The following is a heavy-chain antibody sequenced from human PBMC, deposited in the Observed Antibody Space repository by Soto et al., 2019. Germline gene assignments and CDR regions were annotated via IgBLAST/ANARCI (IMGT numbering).Heavy chain of an antibody. CDR1: GFTFSSYA. V-gene: IGHV3-30-3*01. CDR3: ARDPAIVGVYYYYGMDV. J-gene: IGHJ6*02. D-gene: IGHD1-26*01. CDR2: ISYDGSNK. Sequence: GGSLRLSCAASGFTFSSYAMHWVRQAPGKGLEWVAVISYDGSNKYYADSVKGRFTISRDNSKNTLYLQTNSLRAEDTAVYYCARDPAIVGVYYYYGMDVWGQGTTVTVSS.